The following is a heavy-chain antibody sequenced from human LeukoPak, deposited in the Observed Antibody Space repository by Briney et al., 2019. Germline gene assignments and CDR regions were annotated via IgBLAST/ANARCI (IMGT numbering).Heavy chain of an antibody. CDR1: GLTFSSYS. J-gene: IGHJ5*02. CDR3: ASGKGHDFWTGYLSWFDP. V-gene: IGHV3-48*04. CDR2: ISSSSSTI. D-gene: IGHD3/OR15-3a*01. Sequence: PGGSLRLSCVASGLTFSSYSMNWVRQAPGKGLEWISYISSSSSTIYYADSVKGRFTISRDNAKNSLYLQMNSLRAEDTAVYYCASGKGHDFWTGYLSWFDPWGQAILDTVPS.